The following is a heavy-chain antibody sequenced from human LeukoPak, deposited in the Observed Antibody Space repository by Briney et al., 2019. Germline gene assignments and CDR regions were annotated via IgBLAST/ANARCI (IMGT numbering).Heavy chain of an antibody. J-gene: IGHJ4*02. CDR3: ARHTRFWTPGYFDY. Sequence: AETLSLTCTVSACSISSSSYYWSWIRQPPGKGLEWIGSIYGSGSTYYKPSLNSRVTISVDTSKNQLSLKMSTVTAADTALYYCARHTRFWTPGYFDYWGQGTLVTVSS. D-gene: IGHD3/OR15-3a*01. CDR2: IYGSGST. V-gene: IGHV4-39*01. CDR1: ACSISSSSYY.